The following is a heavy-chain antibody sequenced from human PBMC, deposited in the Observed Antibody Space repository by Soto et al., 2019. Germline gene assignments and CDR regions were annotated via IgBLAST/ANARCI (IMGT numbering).Heavy chain of an antibody. CDR3: ARQLKGLVAAAGIDY. V-gene: IGHV4-59*08. J-gene: IGHJ4*02. D-gene: IGHD6-13*01. CDR2: IYYSGST. CDR1: GGSISSYY. Sequence: SETLSLTCTVSGGSISSYYWSWIRQPPGKGLEWIGYIYYSGSTNYNPSLKSRVTISVDTSKNQFSLKLSSVTAADTAVYYCARQLKGLVAAAGIDYWGQGTLVTVSS.